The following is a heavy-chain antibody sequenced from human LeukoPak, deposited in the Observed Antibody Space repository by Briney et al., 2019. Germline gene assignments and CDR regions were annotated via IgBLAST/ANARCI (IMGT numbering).Heavy chain of an antibody. CDR3: ASRDYYDSSGYNY. V-gene: IGHV4-59*12. D-gene: IGHD3-22*01. CDR1: GDSISSYY. CDR2: IYYSGST. J-gene: IGHJ4*02. Sequence: SETLSLTCTVSGDSISSYYWSWIRQPPGKGLEWIGYIYYSGSTNYNPSLKSRVTISVDRSKNQFSLKLSSVTAADTAVYYCASRDYYDSSGYNYWGQGTLVTVSS.